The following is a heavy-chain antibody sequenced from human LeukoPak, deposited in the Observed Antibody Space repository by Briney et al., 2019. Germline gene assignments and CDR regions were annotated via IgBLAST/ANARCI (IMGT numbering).Heavy chain of an antibody. CDR2: IYPRDSDT. D-gene: IGHD3-16*01. J-gene: IGHJ4*02. Sequence: GESLKISCKGSGYNFATSWIGWVRQLPGKGLEWMGAIYPRDSDTRYSPSFQGQVTISADKSISTAYVQWSSLKASDTAMYYCAISQGGSGNYAFDHWGQGTLVTVSS. CDR3: AISQGGSGNYAFDH. V-gene: IGHV5-51*01. CDR1: GYNFATSW.